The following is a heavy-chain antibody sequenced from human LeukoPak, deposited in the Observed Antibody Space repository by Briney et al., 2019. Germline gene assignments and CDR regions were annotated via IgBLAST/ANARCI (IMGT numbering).Heavy chain of an antibody. Sequence: SQTLSLTCAISGDSVSSYSAGWNWIRQSPSRGLEWLGRAYYRSKWYFDYAVSVKSRITINPDTSKNQLSLHLNSVTPDDTAVYYCARANMVRGVGSFFDRNWFDPWGQGTLVTVSS. J-gene: IGHJ5*02. V-gene: IGHV6-1*01. CDR2: AYYRSKWYF. CDR3: ARANMVRGVGSFFDRNWFDP. CDR1: GDSVSSYSAG. D-gene: IGHD3-10*01.